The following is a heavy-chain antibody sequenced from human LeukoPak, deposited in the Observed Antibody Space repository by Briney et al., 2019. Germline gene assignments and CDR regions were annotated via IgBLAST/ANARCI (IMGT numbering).Heavy chain of an antibody. Sequence: GGSLRLSCAASRFTFSSYSMNWVRQAPGKGLEWVSSISSSSSCIYYADSVKGRFTISRDNAKNSLYLQMNSLRAEDTAVYYCARGTGDYDTGDAFDLWGQGTMVTVSS. CDR1: RFTFSSYS. J-gene: IGHJ3*01. V-gene: IGHV3-21*01. D-gene: IGHD3-22*01. CDR2: ISSSSSCI. CDR3: ARGTGDYDTGDAFDL.